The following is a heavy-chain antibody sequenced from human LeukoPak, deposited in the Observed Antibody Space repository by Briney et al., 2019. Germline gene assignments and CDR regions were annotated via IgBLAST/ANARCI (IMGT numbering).Heavy chain of an antibody. CDR2: IYPGDSDT. CDR1: GYSFTSYW. J-gene: IGHJ6*04. V-gene: IGHV5-51*01. D-gene: IGHD3-10*01. Sequence: GESLKISCKGSGYSFTSYWIGWVRQMPGKGLEWMGIIYPGDSDTRYSPSFQGRVTISADKSISTAYLQWSSLKASDTAMYYCARLVRSWGSGSYHYYGMDVWGKGTTVTVSS. CDR3: ARLVRSWGSGSYHYYGMDV.